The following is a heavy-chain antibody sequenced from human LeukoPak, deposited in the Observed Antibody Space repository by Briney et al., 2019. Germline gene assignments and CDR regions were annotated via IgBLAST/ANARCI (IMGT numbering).Heavy chain of an antibody. CDR3: ARHDWFDP. CDR1: GFTFSRYS. Sequence: GGSLRLSCAASGFTFSRYSMNWVRQAPGKGLGWVSTIYSGGSTYYADSVKGRFTISRDNSKNTLYLQMNSLRAEDTAVYYCARHDWFDPWGRGTLVTVSS. J-gene: IGHJ5*02. CDR2: IYSGGST. V-gene: IGHV3-66*04.